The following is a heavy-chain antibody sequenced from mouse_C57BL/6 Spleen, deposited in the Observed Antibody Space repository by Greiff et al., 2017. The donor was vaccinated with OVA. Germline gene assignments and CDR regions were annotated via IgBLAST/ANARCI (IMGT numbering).Heavy chain of an antibody. V-gene: IGHV1-42*01. CDR1: GYSFTGYY. CDR2: INPSTGGT. D-gene: IGHD2-1*01. Sequence: VQLKESGPELVKPGASVKISCKASGYSFTGYYMNWVKQSPEKSLEWIGEINPSTGGTTYNQKFKAKATLTVDKSSSTAYMQLKSLTSEDSAVYYCARTAGGNYYFDYWGQGTTLTVSS. CDR3: ARTAGGNYYFDY. J-gene: IGHJ2*01.